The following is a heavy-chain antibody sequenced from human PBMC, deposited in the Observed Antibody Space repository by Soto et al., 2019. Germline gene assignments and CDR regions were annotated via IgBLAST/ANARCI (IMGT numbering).Heavy chain of an antibody. J-gene: IGHJ5*02. D-gene: IGHD3-10*01. CDR2: INAANGNT. Sequence: QVQLVQSGAEVKQPGASVKVSCKASGYTFTTYAIHWVRQAPRQRLEWMGWINAANGNTKYSQKFQGRVTITRDTSATKAYMERSSRRSEDTAVYYCARDQGYYDSGGYYKPWGQGTLVTVSS. V-gene: IGHV1-3*01. CDR1: GYTFTTYA. CDR3: ARDQGYYDSGGYYKP.